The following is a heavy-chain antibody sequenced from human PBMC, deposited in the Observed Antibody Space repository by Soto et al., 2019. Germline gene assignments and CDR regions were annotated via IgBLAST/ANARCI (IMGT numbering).Heavy chain of an antibody. J-gene: IGHJ4*02. CDR3: ARYNWNPYYFDY. D-gene: IGHD1-20*01. Sequence: XETRSLTCTVSGGSISSSSYYWGWIRQPPGKGLEWIGSIYYSGSTYYNPSLKSRVTISVDTSKNQFSLKLSSVTAADTAVYYCARYNWNPYYFDYWGQGALVTVSS. CDR2: IYYSGST. V-gene: IGHV4-39*01. CDR1: GGSISSSSYY.